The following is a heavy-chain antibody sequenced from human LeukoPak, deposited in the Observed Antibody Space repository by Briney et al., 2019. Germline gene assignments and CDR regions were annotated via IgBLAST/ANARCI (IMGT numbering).Heavy chain of an antibody. CDR3: VRDMTAMDY. Sequence: KASETLSLTCTVSGGSISSSSYYWGWIRQPPGEGLEWIGSIYYSGSTYYNPSLKGRVTISVDTSQDQFSLKLSSVTAADTAVYYCVRDMTAMDYWGQGTLVTVSS. CDR2: IYYSGST. V-gene: IGHV4-39*01. CDR1: GGSISSSSYY. J-gene: IGHJ4*02. D-gene: IGHD2-21*02.